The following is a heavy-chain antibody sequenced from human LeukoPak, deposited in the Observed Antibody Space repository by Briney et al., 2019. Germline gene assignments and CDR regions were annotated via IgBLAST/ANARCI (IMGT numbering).Heavy chain of an antibody. D-gene: IGHD3-22*01. Sequence: PGRSLRLSCAASGFTFSSYGMHRVRQAPGKGLEWVAVISYDGSNKYYADSVKGRFTISRDNSKNTLYLQMNSLRAEDTAVYYCAKGMYYYDSSGYFDYWGQGTLVTVSS. J-gene: IGHJ4*02. V-gene: IGHV3-30*18. CDR2: ISYDGSNK. CDR3: AKGMYYYDSSGYFDY. CDR1: GFTFSSYG.